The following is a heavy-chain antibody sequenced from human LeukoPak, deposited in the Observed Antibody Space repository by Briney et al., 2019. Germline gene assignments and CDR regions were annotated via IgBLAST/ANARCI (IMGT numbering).Heavy chain of an antibody. V-gene: IGHV3-21*01. D-gene: IGHD2-15*01. J-gene: IGHJ4*02. Sequence: PGGSLRVSCAASGFAFNTYTLNWVRQAPGKGLEWVACISSSGSYTYYANSVKGRFTVSRDNSKNTLYLQMNSLRAEDTAVYYCARVNSGYCDYWGQGTLVTVSS. CDR2: ISSSGSYT. CDR3: ARVNSGYCDY. CDR1: GFAFNTYT.